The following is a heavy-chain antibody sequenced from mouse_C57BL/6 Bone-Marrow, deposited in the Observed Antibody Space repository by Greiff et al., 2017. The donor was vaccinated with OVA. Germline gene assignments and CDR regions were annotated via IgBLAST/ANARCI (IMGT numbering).Heavy chain of an antibody. CDR2: IDPSDSYT. CDR3: ARGDDHEAMDY. Sequence: QVHVKQPGAELVRPGTSVKLSCKASGYTFTSYWMHWVKQRPGQGLEWIGVIDPSDSYTNYNQKFKGKATLTVDTSSSTAYMQLSSLTSEDSAVYYGARGDDHEAMDYWGQGTSVTVSS. CDR1: GYTFTSYW. V-gene: IGHV1-59*01. J-gene: IGHJ4*01.